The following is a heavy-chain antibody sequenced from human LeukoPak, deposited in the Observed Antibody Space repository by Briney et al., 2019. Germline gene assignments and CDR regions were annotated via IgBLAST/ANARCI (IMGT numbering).Heavy chain of an antibody. V-gene: IGHV1-18*01. CDR2: ISAYNGNT. Sequence: ASVKVSCKASGYTFTSYGISWVRQAPGQGLEWMGWISAYNGNTNYAQKFQGRVTMTRNTSISTAYMELSSLRSEDTAVYYCARGTYSGYEIEDYMDVWGKGTTVTISS. CDR1: GYTFTSYG. CDR3: ARGTYSGYEIEDYMDV. J-gene: IGHJ6*03. D-gene: IGHD5-12*01.